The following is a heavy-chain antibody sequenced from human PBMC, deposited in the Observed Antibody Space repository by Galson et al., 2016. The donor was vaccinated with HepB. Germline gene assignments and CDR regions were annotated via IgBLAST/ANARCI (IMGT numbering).Heavy chain of an antibody. CDR3: AAAGDFGDYGPFDY. CDR1: GYSVSSSY. Sequence: SLKLSCAASGYSVSSSYMSWVRQAPGKGLEWVSVLYTGGTTYYADSVDGRFTISRDNSRNPLYPQMNSLKVEDTAVYFCAAAGDFGDYGPFDYWGQGPLVTVSS. D-gene: IGHD4-17*01. CDR2: LYTGGTT. J-gene: IGHJ4*02. V-gene: IGHV3-53*01.